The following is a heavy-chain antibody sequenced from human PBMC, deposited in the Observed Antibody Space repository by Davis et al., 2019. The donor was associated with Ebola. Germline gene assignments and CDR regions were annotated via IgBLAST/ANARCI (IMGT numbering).Heavy chain of an antibody. Sequence: QKLQGRVTMTTDTSTSTAYMELRSLRSDDTAVYYCARLQTTVTTGWFDPWGQGTLVTVSS. D-gene: IGHD4-17*01. CDR3: ARLQTTVTTGWFDP. J-gene: IGHJ5*02. V-gene: IGHV1-18*01.